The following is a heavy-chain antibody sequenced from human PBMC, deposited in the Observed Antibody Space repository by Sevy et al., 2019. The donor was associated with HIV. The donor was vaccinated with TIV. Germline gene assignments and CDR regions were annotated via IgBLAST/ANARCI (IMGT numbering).Heavy chain of an antibody. CDR3: AKRRVQSGLSGGGANYGMDV. J-gene: IGHJ6*02. D-gene: IGHD2-8*02. Sequence: GGSLRLSCAASGFPFSNFAMSWVRQAPGKGLEWVSTLIGGGSRTYYADSVTGRFIISRGNSRNTLYLQMNSLRAEDTAIYYCAKRRVQSGLSGGGANYGMDVCGRRTTVTVSS. CDR2: LIGGGSRT. CDR1: GFPFSNFA. V-gene: IGHV3-23*01.